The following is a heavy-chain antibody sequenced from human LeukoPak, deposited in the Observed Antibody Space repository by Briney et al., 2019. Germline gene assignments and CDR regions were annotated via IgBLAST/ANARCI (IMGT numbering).Heavy chain of an antibody. D-gene: IGHD1-14*01. Sequence: GGSLRLSCAASGFTFDDYGMSWVRQAPGEGLEWVSGINWNGGSTGYADSVKGRFTISRDNAKNSLYLQMNSLRAEDTALYYCARDLFGYNAFDIWGQGTMVTVSS. CDR2: INWNGGST. CDR1: GFTFDDYG. V-gene: IGHV3-20*04. CDR3: ARDLFGYNAFDI. J-gene: IGHJ3*02.